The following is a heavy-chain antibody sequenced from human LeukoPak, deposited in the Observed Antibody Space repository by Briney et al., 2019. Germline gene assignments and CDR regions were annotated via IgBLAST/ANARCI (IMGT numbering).Heavy chain of an antibody. CDR3: ARVRSSGPSDV. CDR1: GGSVRSGNYY. CDR2: IYYSGST. Sequence: PSETLSLTCTVSGGSVRSGNYYWSWIRQHPGKGLEWIGYIYYSGSTYYNPSLKSRVTISVDTSKNQFSLKLSSVTAADTAVYYCARVRSSGPSDVWGQGTTVTVSS. V-gene: IGHV4-31*03. J-gene: IGHJ6*02. D-gene: IGHD6-19*01.